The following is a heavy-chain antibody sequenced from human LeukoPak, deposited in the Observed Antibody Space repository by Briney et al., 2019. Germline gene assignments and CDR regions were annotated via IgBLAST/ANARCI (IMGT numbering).Heavy chain of an antibody. CDR1: GFTFSSNA. Sequence: PGGSLRLSCAASGFTFSSNAMSWVRQAPGKGLEWVSYISGSGGSTYYADSVKGRFTISRDNSKNTLYLQMNSLRAEDTAVYYCAKDLDLVFDYWGQGTLVTVSS. CDR2: ISGSGGST. V-gene: IGHV3-23*01. CDR3: AKDLDLVFDY. D-gene: IGHD6-6*01. J-gene: IGHJ4*02.